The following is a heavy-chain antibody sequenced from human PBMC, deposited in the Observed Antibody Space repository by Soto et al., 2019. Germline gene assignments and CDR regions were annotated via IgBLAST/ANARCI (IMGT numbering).Heavy chain of an antibody. Sequence: GGPLRLSCAASGFTFSNYAMNWVRQAPGKGLEWVSTISGRGGSTYHADSVKGRFTISRDNSKNMLYLQMNSLRAEDTAVYYCAKATMTLVVIRLDSWGQGTLVTVSS. CDR3: AKATMTLVVIRLDS. J-gene: IGHJ4*02. D-gene: IGHD3-22*01. V-gene: IGHV3-23*01. CDR2: ISGRGGST. CDR1: GFTFSNYA.